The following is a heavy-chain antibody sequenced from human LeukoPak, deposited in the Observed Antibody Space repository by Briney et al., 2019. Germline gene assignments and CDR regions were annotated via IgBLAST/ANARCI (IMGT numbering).Heavy chain of an antibody. CDR3: AREPPYTGHCDITTCDVSRFDL. CDR1: RNIFTGYF. J-gene: IGHJ4*02. Sequence: ASVKVSCKASRNIFTGYFIHWVRQAPGQELEWMGWINPKNGGTNPAEKFQGRVTMTRDTSLSTAFMELTGLTSDGTAVYFCAREPPYTGHCDITTCDVSRFDLWGQGTLVTVSS. CDR2: INPKNGGT. D-gene: IGHD2-2*01. V-gene: IGHV1-2*02.